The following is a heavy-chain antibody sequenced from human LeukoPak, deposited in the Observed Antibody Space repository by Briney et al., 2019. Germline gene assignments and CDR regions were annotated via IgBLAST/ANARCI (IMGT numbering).Heavy chain of an antibody. V-gene: IGHV3-66*02. CDR2: IYRGGST. CDR3: ARAHSSSSTFDL. D-gene: IGHD6-6*01. CDR1: GVNVSSNS. J-gene: IGHJ4*02. Sequence: GGSLRLSCAASGVNVSSNSMSWVRQAPGKGLECVSVIYRGGSTYDADSVKGRFTISRDSSKNTLYLQVNSLRTEDTAVYYCARAHSSSSTFDLWGQGTLVTVSS.